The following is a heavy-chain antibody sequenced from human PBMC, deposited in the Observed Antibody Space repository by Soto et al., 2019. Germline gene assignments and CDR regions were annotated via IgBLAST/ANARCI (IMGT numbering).Heavy chain of an antibody. CDR2: IYSPGST. D-gene: IGHD1-26*01. Sequence: PGGSLRLSCAASGFTVSSSYLSWCRQAPGKGLEWVSTIYSPGSTYYADSVKGRFTISGDNSKNTLYLQMNSLRAEDTAVYYCARGLVGATTAFDYWGQGTMVPVSS. J-gene: IGHJ4*02. CDR3: ARGLVGATTAFDY. CDR1: GFTVSSSY. V-gene: IGHV3-53*01.